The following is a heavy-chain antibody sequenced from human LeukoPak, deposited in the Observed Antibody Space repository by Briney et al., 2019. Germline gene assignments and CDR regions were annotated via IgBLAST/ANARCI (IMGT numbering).Heavy chain of an antibody. J-gene: IGHJ5*02. V-gene: IGHV4-61*02. Sequence: SETLSLTCTVSGGSISSSSYYWSWIRQPAGKGLEWIGRIYTSGSTNYNPSLKSRVTMSVDTSKNQFSLKLSSVTAADTAVYYCAREPEYGDWGWFDPWGQGTLVTVSS. CDR2: IYTSGST. CDR1: GGSISSSSYY. D-gene: IGHD4-17*01. CDR3: AREPEYGDWGWFDP.